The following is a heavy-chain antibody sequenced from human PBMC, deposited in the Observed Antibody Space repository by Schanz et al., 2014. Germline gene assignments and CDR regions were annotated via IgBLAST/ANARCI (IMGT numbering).Heavy chain of an antibody. CDR1: GFTFSDYY. V-gene: IGHV3-11*06. CDR2: VSSSSSYT. CDR3: VSQTGSPNY. J-gene: IGHJ4*02. Sequence: VQLVESGGGLVKPGGSLRLSCAASGFTFSDYYMSWIRQAPGKGLEWVSYVSSSSSYTHYADSVKGRFTISRDNAKNSLYLQMNSLRVEDTAVYFCVSQTGSPNYWGQGTLVTVSS. D-gene: IGHD6-13*01.